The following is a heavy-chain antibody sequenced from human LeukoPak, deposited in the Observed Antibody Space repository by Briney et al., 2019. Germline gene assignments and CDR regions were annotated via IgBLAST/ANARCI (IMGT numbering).Heavy chain of an antibody. J-gene: IGHJ5*02. V-gene: IGHV3-21*06. CDR3: ARGAAKGNWFDP. D-gene: IGHD5-18*01. Sequence: PGGSLRLSCAASRFTFSSYSMNWVRQAPGKGLEWVSCISSSGSYIYYADSVKDRFTISRDNAKNSLYLQMNSLRADDTAVYYCARGAAKGNWFDPWGQGTLVTVSS. CDR1: RFTFSSYS. CDR2: ISSSGSYI.